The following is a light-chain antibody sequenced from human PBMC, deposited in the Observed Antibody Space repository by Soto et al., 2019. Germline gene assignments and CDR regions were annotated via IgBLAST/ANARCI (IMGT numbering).Light chain of an antibody. J-gene: IGKJ4*01. CDR1: QSVSSY. Sequence: EIVLTQSPATLSLSPGERATLSCRASQSVSSYLAWYQHKPGQAPRLLIYDASNRATGIPARFSGSGSGTDFTLTISSLEPEDFAVYYWQQRSNWPKTFGGGTKVEIK. CDR2: DAS. V-gene: IGKV3-11*01. CDR3: QQRSNWPKT.